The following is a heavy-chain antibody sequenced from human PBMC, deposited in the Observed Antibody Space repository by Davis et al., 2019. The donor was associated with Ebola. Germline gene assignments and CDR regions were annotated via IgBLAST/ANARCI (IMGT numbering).Heavy chain of an antibody. V-gene: IGHV6-1*01. CDR2: TYYSSKWYY. Sequence: HSQTLSLTCAISGDSVSSGGWNWIRQSPSRGLEWLGRTYYSSKWYYDYADSVKSRISIKSDTSKNQFSLQLNSVTPEDTAVYYCARGWLRSGFDYWDQGTLATVSS. CDR1: GDSVSSGG. J-gene: IGHJ4*02. D-gene: IGHD5-12*01. CDR3: ARGWLRSGFDY.